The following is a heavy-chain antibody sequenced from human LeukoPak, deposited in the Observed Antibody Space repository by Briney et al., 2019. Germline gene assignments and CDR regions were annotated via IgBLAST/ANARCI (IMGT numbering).Heavy chain of an antibody. CDR3: ATDLHFGYCTATSCANY. CDR1: GFTFISSW. V-gene: IGHV3-15*01. Sequence: GGSVRLSCAASGFTFISSWMTWVRQAPGKGLEWVGRIRSTPDGGATDYAAPVKGRSTISRDDSKNTLYLQMSSLRTEDTAVYYCATDLHFGYCTATSCANYWGQGTLVTVSS. CDR2: IRSTPDGGAT. J-gene: IGHJ4*02. D-gene: IGHD2-2*03.